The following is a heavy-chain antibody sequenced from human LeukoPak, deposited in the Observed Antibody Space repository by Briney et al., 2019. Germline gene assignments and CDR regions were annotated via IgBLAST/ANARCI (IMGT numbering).Heavy chain of an antibody. CDR3: ARDNILTGLNWFDP. CDR2: IIPIFGTA. V-gene: IGHV1-69*05. CDR1: GGTFSSYA. J-gene: IGHJ5*02. D-gene: IGHD3-9*01. Sequence: GSSVKVSCKASGGTFSSYAISWVRQAPGQGLEWMGGIIPIFGTANYAQKFQGRVTITTDESTSTAYMALSSLRSEDTAVYYCARDNILTGLNWFDPWGQGTLVTVSS.